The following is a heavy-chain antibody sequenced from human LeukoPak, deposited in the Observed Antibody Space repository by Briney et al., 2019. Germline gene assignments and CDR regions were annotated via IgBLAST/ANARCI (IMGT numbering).Heavy chain of an antibody. D-gene: IGHD2-15*01. V-gene: IGHV4-39*01. J-gene: IGHJ4*02. CDR2: IYYSGST. CDR3: ARQSLGVAHLDY. CDR1: GGSISSSSYY. Sequence: PSETLSLTCTVSGGSISSSSYYWGWIRQPPGRGLEWIGSIYYSGSTYYNPSLKSRVTISVDTSKNQFSLKLSSVTAADTAVYYCARQSLGVAHLDYWGQGTLVTVSS.